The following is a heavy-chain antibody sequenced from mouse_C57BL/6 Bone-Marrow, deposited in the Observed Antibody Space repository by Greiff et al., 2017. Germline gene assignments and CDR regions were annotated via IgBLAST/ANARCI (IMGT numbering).Heavy chain of an antibody. CDR1: GYAFSSSW. CDR3: ARQGLRRLYAMDY. V-gene: IGHV1-82*01. D-gene: IGHD2-4*01. CDR2: IYPGDGDT. J-gene: IGHJ4*01. Sequence: QVQLQQSGPELVKPGASVKISCKASGYAFSSSWMNWVKQRPGKGLEWIGRIYPGDGDTNYNGKFKGKATLTADKSSSTAYMQLSSLTSEDSAVYFCARQGLRRLYAMDYWGQGTSVTVSS.